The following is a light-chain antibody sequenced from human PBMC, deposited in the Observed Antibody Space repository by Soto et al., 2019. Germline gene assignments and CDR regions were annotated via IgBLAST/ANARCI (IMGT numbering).Light chain of an antibody. J-gene: IGLJ2*01. V-gene: IGLV4-69*02. CDR3: QTWGTGYVV. Sequence: QSVLTQSPSASASLGASVKLTCTLSSGHSTYDIAWHQQQPDKGPRYLMNINGGGSHSKGDGIPDRFSGSSSGAERYLTISSLQSEDEADYYCQTWGTGYVVFGGRTKVTVL. CDR1: SGHSTYD. CDR2: INGGGSH.